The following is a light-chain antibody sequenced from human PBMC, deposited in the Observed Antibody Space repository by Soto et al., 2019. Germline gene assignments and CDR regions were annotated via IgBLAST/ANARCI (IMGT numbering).Light chain of an antibody. CDR1: QSVSSN. CDR2: DAS. V-gene: IGKV3-15*01. CDR3: QQYNTWPLT. J-gene: IGKJ3*01. Sequence: ETVMTQSPATLSVSPGERPTLSCRASQSVSSNVAWYQQKPGQAPRLLIYDASTRATGIPARFSGSGSGTEFPLTISSLQSEDFAVYYCQQYNTWPLTFGPGTKVDI.